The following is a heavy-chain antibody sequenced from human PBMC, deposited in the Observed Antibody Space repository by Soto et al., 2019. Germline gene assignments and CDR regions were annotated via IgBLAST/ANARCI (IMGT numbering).Heavy chain of an antibody. Sequence: GESLKISCKVSGYSSTSYWIAWMRQMPGKDLEGMGIIYPGNSDTRYSPSFQGQVTISADKSISTAYLQWSSLKASDTAMYYCARHGQDYGGNDDHRYGMAFWDQRSKVTVS. J-gene: IGHJ6*02. V-gene: IGHV5-51*01. CDR2: IYPGNSDT. D-gene: IGHD4-17*01. CDR3: ARHGQDYGGNDDHRYGMAF. CDR1: GYSSTSYW.